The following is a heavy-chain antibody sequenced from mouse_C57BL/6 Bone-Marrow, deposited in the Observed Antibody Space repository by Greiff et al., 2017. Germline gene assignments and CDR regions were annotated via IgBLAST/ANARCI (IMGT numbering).Heavy chain of an antibody. CDR1: GYTFTDYE. CDR2: IDPETGGT. CDR3: TTTVVVYYFDY. Sequence: LQESGAELVRPGASVTLSCKASGYTFTDYEMHWVKQTPVHGLEWIGAIDPETGGTAYNQKFKGKAILTADKSSSTAYMELRSLTSEDSAVYYCTTTVVVYYFDYWGQGTTLTVSS. V-gene: IGHV1-15*01. D-gene: IGHD1-1*01. J-gene: IGHJ2*01.